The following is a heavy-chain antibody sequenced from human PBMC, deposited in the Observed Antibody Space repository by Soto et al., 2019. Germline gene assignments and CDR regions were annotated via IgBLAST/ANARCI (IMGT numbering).Heavy chain of an antibody. CDR2: MYYSGST. CDR1: GGSISSDDYY. V-gene: IGHV4-30-4*01. J-gene: IGHJ6*02. Sequence: QVQLQESGPGLVKPSQTLSLTCTVSGGSISSDDYYWSWIRQPPGKGLEWIAYMYYSGSTYYDPSLKSRVAISVDTSKNQFSLKLSSVPAADTAVYYCARGEGSALDVWGQGNTVTVSS. D-gene: IGHD1-26*01. CDR3: ARGEGSALDV.